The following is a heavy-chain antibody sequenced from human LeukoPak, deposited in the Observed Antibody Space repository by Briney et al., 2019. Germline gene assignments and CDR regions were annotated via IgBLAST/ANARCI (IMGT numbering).Heavy chain of an antibody. V-gene: IGHV1-69*13. D-gene: IGHD4-23*01. CDR2: IIPIFGTA. CDR1: GGTFSSYA. CDR3: ARAEWTRSTVVTPSQYFDY. J-gene: IGHJ4*02. Sequence: ASVKVSCKASGGTFSSYAISWVRQAPGQGLEWMGGIIPIFGTANYAQKFQGRVTITADESTSTAYMELSSLRSEDTAVYYCARAEWTRSTVVTPSQYFDYWGQGTLVTVSS.